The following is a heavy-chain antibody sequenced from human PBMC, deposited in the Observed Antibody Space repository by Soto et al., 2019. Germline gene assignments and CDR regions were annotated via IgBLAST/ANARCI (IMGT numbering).Heavy chain of an antibody. CDR1: GGSISSGGFS. CDR3: ARSPGSGPTNWFDP. Sequence: SETLSLTCAVSGGSISSGGFSWSWIRQPPGKGLEWIGYIYHSGSTYYNPSLKSRVTISVDRSKNQFSLKLSSVTAADKAMNYCARSPGSGPTNWFDPWGQGTLVTVSS. V-gene: IGHV4-30-2*01. D-gene: IGHD3-10*01. CDR2: IYHSGST. J-gene: IGHJ5*02.